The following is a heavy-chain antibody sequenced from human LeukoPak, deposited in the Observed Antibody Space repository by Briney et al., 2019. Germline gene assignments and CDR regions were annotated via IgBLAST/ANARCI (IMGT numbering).Heavy chain of an antibody. CDR1: EFTFSDYY. J-gene: IGHJ6*01. V-gene: IGHV3-11*04. D-gene: IGHD2-15*01. Sequence: GGSLRLSCEASEFTFSDYYMSWIRQAPGKGLEWISYISDSAINTHYADSVKGRFTISRDNAKKLLVLEMKSLRAEDTAVYYCARDRLVVAATPPYYGMDVWGQGTTVTVSS. CDR2: ISDSAINT. CDR3: ARDRLVVAATPPYYGMDV.